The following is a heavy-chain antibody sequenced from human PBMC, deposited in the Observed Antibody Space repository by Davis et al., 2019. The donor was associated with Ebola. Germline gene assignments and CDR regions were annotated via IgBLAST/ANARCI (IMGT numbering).Heavy chain of an antibody. CDR2: INPSGGST. Sequence: AASVKVSCKASGYTFSGYYMHWVRQAPGQGLEWMGIINPSGGSTSYAQKFQGRVTMTRDTSTSTVYMELSSLRSEDTAVYYCAREVYDASRVMDVWGQGTTVTVSS. CDR3: AREVYDASRVMDV. V-gene: IGHV1-46*03. J-gene: IGHJ6*02. CDR1: GYTFSGYY. D-gene: IGHD5/OR15-5a*01.